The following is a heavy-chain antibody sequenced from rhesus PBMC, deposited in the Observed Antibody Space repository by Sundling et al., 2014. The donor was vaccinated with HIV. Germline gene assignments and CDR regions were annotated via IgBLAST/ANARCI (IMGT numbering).Heavy chain of an antibody. CDR2: ISWGGGRT. Sequence: EVQLVASGGGAVEPGGSLRLSCAGSGFTFDDYTMHWVRQVPGKGLEWVSDISWGGGRTDYADSVKGRFTISRDNAKNSLYLNMNRLRTEDTGLYYCARGYRSSLKFDYWGQGVLVTVSS. V-gene: IGHV3-201*01. CDR1: GFTFDDYT. D-gene: IGHD4-29*01. J-gene: IGHJ4*01. CDR3: ARGYRSSLKFDY.